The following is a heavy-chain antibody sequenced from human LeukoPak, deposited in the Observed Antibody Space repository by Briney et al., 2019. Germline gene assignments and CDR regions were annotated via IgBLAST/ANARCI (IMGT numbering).Heavy chain of an antibody. D-gene: IGHD6-19*01. CDR1: GLTVSTTC. CDR2: IKQDGRKK. CDR3: ARVRGPYSSGWYYFDY. Sequence: PGGSLRPSCAVAGLTVSTTCMSSVSPQPGNRRELGANIKQDGRKKNYAHSVKGRFTISRDNAKNSLYLQMSSLRAEDTAVYYCARVRGPYSSGWYYFDYWGQGTLVTVSS. J-gene: IGHJ4*02. V-gene: IGHV3-7*03.